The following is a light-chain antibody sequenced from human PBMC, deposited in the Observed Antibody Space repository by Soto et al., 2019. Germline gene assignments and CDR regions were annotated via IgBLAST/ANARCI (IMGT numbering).Light chain of an antibody. J-gene: IGKJ1*01. CDR3: QQYNSYPWT. CDR1: QSISSY. CDR2: AAS. Sequence: DIQMAQSPSSLSASVGDRVTITFRASQSISSYLNWYQQKPGKAPKLLIYAASSLQSGVPSRFSGSGSGTEFTLTITSLQPDDFATYYCQQYNSYPWTFGQGTKVDI. V-gene: IGKV1-39*01.